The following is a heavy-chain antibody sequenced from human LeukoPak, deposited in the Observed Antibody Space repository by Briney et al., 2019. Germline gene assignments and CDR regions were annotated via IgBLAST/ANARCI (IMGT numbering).Heavy chain of an antibody. CDR2: INTDGSNT. Sequence: GGSLRLSCAASGFTFNNYWMHWVRQAPGKGLMWVSRINTDGSNTAYADSVKGRFTISRDNAKNSLYLQMNSLRAEDTAVYYCARDGQGVPAKFEYWGQGTLVTVSS. CDR1: GFTFNNYW. J-gene: IGHJ4*02. D-gene: IGHD2-2*01. CDR3: ARDGQGVPAKFEY. V-gene: IGHV3-74*01.